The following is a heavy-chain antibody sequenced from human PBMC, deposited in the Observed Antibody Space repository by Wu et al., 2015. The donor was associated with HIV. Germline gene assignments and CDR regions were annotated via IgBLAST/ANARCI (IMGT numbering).Heavy chain of an antibody. CDR2: IIPIFGTA. CDR3: ARVPNYDTPSGEYYFDY. V-gene: IGHV1-69*05. J-gene: IGHJ4*02. CDR1: GGTFSSYA. Sequence: QVQLVQSGAEVKKPGSSVKVSCKASGGTFSSYAISWVRQAPGQGLEWMGGIIPIFGTANYAQKFQGRVTITTDESTSTAYMELSSLRSEDTAVYYCARVPNYDTPSGEYYFDYWGQGTLVTVSS. D-gene: IGHD3-22*01.